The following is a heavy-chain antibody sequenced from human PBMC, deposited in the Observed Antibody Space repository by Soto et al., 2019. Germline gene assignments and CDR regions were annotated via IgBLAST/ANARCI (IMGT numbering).Heavy chain of an antibody. J-gene: IGHJ3*02. CDR1: GDSVSSNSAA. CDR3: AGVSRLRSLEWLPDAFDI. Sequence: PSQTLSLTCAISGDSVSSNSAAWNWIRQSPSRGLEWLGRTYYRSKWYNDYAVSVKSRITINPDTSKNQFSLQLNSVTPEDTAVYYCAGVSRLRSLEWLPDAFDIWGQGTMVTVSS. V-gene: IGHV6-1*01. D-gene: IGHD3-3*01. CDR2: TYYRSKWYN.